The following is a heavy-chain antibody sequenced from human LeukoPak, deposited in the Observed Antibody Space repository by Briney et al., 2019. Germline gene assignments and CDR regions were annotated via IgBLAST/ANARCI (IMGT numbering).Heavy chain of an antibody. CDR1: GFTVSSNY. V-gene: IGHV3-66*01. CDR2: LYTGGTT. J-gene: IGHJ3*01. D-gene: IGHD5-12*01. Sequence: GGSLRLSCAASGFTVSSNYMSWVRQAPGKGLEWVSVLYTGGTTYYADSVKGRFTISRDNSKNTVYLDMNSLRAEDTAVYYCARAVDTVPTTPFDLWGQGTMVTVSS. CDR3: ARAVDTVPTTPFDL.